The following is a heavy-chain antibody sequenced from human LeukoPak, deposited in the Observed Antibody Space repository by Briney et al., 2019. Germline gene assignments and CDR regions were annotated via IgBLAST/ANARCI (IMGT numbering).Heavy chain of an antibody. D-gene: IGHD3-22*01. V-gene: IGHV4-30-4*01. Sequence: PSQTLSLTCTVSGVSISSGDYYWSWIRQPPGKGLEWIVYMYYSGSTYYKPSLKSRLTISLDTSKNQFSLKLSSVTAADTAVYYCARPYYYDSRIDPWGQGTLVTVSS. CDR3: ARPYYYDSRIDP. CDR2: MYYSGST. CDR1: GVSISSGDYY. J-gene: IGHJ5*02.